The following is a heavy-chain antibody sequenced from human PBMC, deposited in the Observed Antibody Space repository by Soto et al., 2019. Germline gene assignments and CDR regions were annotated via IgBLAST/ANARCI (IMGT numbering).Heavy chain of an antibody. CDR1: GDSISSAAYY. CDR2: VSHSGST. CDR3: AREYTYGSNFFDC. J-gene: IGHJ4*02. Sequence: QVRLQESGPGLVKPSQTLSLTCTVSGDSISSAAYYWSWISQHPGKGLEWIGYVSHSGSTYYTPSLKSRVIISVDTSKHQFSLSLTSLTAADTAVYYCAREYTYGSNFFDCWGQGALVTVSS. D-gene: IGHD5-18*01. V-gene: IGHV4-31*03.